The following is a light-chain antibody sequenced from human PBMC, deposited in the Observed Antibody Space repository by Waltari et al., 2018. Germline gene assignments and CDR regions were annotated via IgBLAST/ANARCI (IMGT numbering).Light chain of an antibody. CDR1: AFSTKY. V-gene: IGLV3-10*01. CDR2: EDS. CDR3: LSPDSSGTYVV. J-gene: IGLJ2*01. Sequence: SYELPQPPSVSVSPGQTASTTSPGHAFSTKYPYWYHKTSGQAPVLFIFEDSKRPSGIPERISGSSSGTMATLTLSGAQLEDEGDYYCLSPDSSGTYVVFGGGTKLTVL.